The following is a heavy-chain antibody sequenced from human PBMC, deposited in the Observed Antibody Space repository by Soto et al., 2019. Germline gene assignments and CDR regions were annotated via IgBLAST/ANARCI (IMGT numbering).Heavy chain of an antibody. CDR3: ASSNEQYSSWYDLTTGDAFDI. CDR2: IYYSGST. J-gene: IGHJ3*02. Sequence: SETLSLTCTVSGGSISSSSYYWGWIRQPPGKGLEWIGSIYYSGSTYYNPSLKSRVTISVDTSKNQFSLKLSSGTAADTAVYYCASSNEQYSSWYDLTTGDAFDIWGQGTMVTVSS. D-gene: IGHD6-13*01. CDR1: GGSISSSSYY. V-gene: IGHV4-39*01.